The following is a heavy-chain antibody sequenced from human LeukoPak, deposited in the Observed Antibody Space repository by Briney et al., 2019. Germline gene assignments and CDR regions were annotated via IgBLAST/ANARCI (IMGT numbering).Heavy chain of an antibody. V-gene: IGHV4-59*01. D-gene: IGHD3-10*01. CDR2: IYYSGRT. CDR1: GGSISSYY. Sequence: PSETLSLTCTGTGGSISSYYWSWIRQPPGKGLEWIGNIYYSGRTNYNPSLKSRVTISVDTSKNQFSLKLSSVTAADTALYYCAGDGYGSGSYAFDIWGQGTMVTVSS. CDR3: AGDGYGSGSYAFDI. J-gene: IGHJ3*02.